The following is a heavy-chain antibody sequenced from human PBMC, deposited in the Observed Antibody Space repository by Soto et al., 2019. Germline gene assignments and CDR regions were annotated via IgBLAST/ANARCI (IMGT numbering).Heavy chain of an antibody. CDR1: GFSFSSHW. J-gene: IGHJ3*01. CDR3: AREVLGAYDYDAFDV. CDR2: INTDGRRT. Sequence: EVQLVESGGGLVQPGGSLRLSCAASGFSFSSHWMHWVRQAPGKGLVWVSQINTDGRRTTYADSVRGRFTISRDNAQNTLYLQMNSLRAEDTAIYYCAREVLGAYDYDAFDVWGQGTMVTVSS. D-gene: IGHD5-12*01. V-gene: IGHV3-74*01.